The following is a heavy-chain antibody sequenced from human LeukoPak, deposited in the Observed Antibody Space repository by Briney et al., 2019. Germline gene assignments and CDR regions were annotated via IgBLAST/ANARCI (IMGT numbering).Heavy chain of an antibody. J-gene: IGHJ4*02. CDR1: GYTFTSYD. CDR2: MNPNSGNT. V-gene: IGHV1-8*03. Sequence: ASVKVSCKASGYTFTSYDINWVRQATGQGLERMGWMNPNSGNTGYAQKFQGRVTITRNTSISTAYMELSSLRSEDTAVYYCARGEYSSSWYWNYWGQGTLVTVSS. CDR3: ARGEYSSSWYWNY. D-gene: IGHD6-13*01.